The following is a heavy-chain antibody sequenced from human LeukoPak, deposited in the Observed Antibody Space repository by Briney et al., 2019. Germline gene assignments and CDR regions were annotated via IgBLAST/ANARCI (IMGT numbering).Heavy chain of an antibody. CDR1: EFAFNTYW. J-gene: IGHJ6*02. CDR2: INSDGSRT. V-gene: IGHV3-74*01. Sequence: TGGSLRLSCAASEFAFNTYWMHWVRQVPGRGLAWVSNINSDGSRTSYADSVKGRFTISRDNAKNTLYLQMNSLRAEDTAVYYCARDRSYNMDVWGQGTTVTVSS. CDR3: ARDRSYNMDV. D-gene: IGHD1-1*01.